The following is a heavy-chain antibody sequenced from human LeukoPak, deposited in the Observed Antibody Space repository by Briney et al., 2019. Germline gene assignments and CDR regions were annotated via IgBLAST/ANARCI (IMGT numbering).Heavy chain of an antibody. Sequence: SETLSLTCTVSGGSINNYYWSWIRQPPGKGLEWIGYIYYSGSTNYNPSLKSRVTIPVDTSKNQFSLKLSSVTAADTAVYYCAQSYDSSGFYNYWGQGTLVTVSS. V-gene: IGHV4-59*01. CDR1: GGSINNYY. D-gene: IGHD3-22*01. J-gene: IGHJ4*02. CDR3: AQSYDSSGFYNY. CDR2: IYYSGST.